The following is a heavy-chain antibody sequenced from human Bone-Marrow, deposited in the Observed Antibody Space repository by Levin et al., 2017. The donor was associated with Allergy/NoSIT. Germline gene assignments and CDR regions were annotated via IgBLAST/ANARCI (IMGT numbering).Heavy chain of an antibody. J-gene: IGHJ4*02. CDR3: AKGWLQYEYFDY. CDR2: ISGYGTNT. D-gene: IGHD5-24*01. CDR1: GFSFRNYA. V-gene: IGHV3-23*01. Sequence: GESLKISCAASGFSFRNYAMSWVRQAPGKGLEWVSTISGYGTNTFYADSMRGRFTISKDNSKNLLYLQINSLRVEDTAVYYCAKGWLQYEYFDYWGQGTLVTVSS.